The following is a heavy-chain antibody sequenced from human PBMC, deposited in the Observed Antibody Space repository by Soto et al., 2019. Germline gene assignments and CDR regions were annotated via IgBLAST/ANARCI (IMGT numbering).Heavy chain of an antibody. V-gene: IGHV4-30-2*01. CDR3: AREYGSGSYGMDV. CDR2: IYHSGST. J-gene: IGHJ6*02. CDR1: GGSISSGGYS. D-gene: IGHD3-10*01. Sequence: SETLSLTCAVSGGSISSGGYSWSWIRQPPGKGLEWIGYIYHSGSTYYNPSLKSRVTISVDRSKNQFSLKLSSVTAADTAVYYCAREYGSGSYGMDVWRQGTTVTVSS.